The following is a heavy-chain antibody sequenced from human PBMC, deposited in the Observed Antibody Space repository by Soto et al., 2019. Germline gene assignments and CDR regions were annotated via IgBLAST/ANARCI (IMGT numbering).Heavy chain of an antibody. V-gene: IGHV3-15*01. CDR2: IKSKTDGGTT. CDR3: TTEIAAAGGFFDY. J-gene: IGHJ4*02. Sequence: GGSLRLSCAASGFTFSNAWMSWVRQAPGKGLEWVGRIKSKTDGGTTDYAAPVKGRFTISRDDSKNTLYLQMNSLKTEDTAVYYCTTEIAAAGGFFDYWGQGTLVTVSS. D-gene: IGHD6-13*01. CDR1: GFTFSNAW.